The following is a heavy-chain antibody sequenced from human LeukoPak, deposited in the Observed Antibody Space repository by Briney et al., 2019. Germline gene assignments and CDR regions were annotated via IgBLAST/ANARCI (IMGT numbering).Heavy chain of an antibody. Sequence: GGSLRLSCAACGFAFSSYDVHWLRRVSGKGLGWVSAIDHAGDTYYADSVKGRFTISREEAKNYFFHQMNSLSAGDTAVYFCAALGDSIYWGQGTLVTVSS. V-gene: IGHV3-13*01. D-gene: IGHD1-26*01. J-gene: IGHJ4*02. CDR2: IDHAGDT. CDR1: GFAFSSYD. CDR3: AALGDSIY.